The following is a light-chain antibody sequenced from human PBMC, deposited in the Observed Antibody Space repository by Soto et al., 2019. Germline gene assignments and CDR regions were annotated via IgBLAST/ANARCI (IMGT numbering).Light chain of an antibody. J-gene: IGLJ1*01. Sequence: QSALTQPASVSGSPGQSITISCTGTSSDVGSYNLVSWYQQHPGKAPKLMIYEGSKRPSGVSNRFSGSKSGNTASLTISGLKAEDEADYYCCSYAGRSTYVFGIGTKLTVL. CDR1: SSDVGSYNL. CDR3: CSYAGRSTYV. CDR2: EGS. V-gene: IGLV2-23*01.